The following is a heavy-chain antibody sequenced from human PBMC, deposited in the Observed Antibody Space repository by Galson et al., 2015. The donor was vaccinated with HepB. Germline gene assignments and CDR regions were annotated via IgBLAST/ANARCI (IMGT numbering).Heavy chain of an antibody. CDR1: GGTFSSYA. D-gene: IGHD5-12*01. V-gene: IGHV1-69*13. CDR2: IIPIFGIA. Sequence: SVKVSCKASGGTFSSYAISWVRQAPGQGLEWMGGIIPIFGIANYAQKFQGRVTITADESTSTAYMELSSLRSEDTAVYYCARDGGYSGYDFAYWGQGTLVTVSS. CDR3: ARDGGYSGYDFAY. J-gene: IGHJ4*02.